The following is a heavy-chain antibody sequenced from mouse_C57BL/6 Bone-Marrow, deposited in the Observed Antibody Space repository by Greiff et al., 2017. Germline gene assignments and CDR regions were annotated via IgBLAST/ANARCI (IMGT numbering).Heavy chain of an antibody. Sequence: QVQLQQSGAELVRPGASVTLSCKASGYTFTDYEMHWVKQTPVHGLEWIGAIDPETGGTAYNQKFKGKAILTAAKSSSTAYMELRSLTSEDSAVYYCRITTVGEDWGQGTTLTVSS. CDR2: IDPETGGT. CDR1: GYTFTDYE. D-gene: IGHD1-1*01. V-gene: IGHV1-15*01. CDR3: RITTVGED. J-gene: IGHJ2*01.